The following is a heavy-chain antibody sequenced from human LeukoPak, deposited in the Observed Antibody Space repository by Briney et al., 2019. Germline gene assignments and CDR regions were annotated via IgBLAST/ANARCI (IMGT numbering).Heavy chain of an antibody. V-gene: IGHV3-48*02. Sequence: GGSLRLSCAASGFTFSTYNMNWVRQAPGKGLEWVSYISSSSSSTIYYADYVQGRFTVSRDNAKNSLYLQMNSLRDEDTAVYYCERAGAWEALNCWGQGTLVTVSS. CDR1: GFTFSTYN. D-gene: IGHD1-26*01. CDR2: ISSSSSSTI. J-gene: IGHJ4*02. CDR3: ERAGAWEALNC.